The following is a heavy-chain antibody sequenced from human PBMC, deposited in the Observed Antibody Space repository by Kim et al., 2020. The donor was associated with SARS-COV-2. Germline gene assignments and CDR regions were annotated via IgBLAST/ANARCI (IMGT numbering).Heavy chain of an antibody. D-gene: IGHD6-13*01. V-gene: IGHV3-20*03. CDR3: ARVVLEAAADPYYFDY. Sequence: SVKGRFTISRDNAKNSLYLQMNSLRAEDTALYYCARVVLEAAADPYYFDYWGQGTLVTVSS. J-gene: IGHJ4*02.